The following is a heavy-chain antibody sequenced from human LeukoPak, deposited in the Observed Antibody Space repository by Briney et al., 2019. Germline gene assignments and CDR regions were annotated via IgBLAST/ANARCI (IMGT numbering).Heavy chain of an antibody. J-gene: IGHJ4*02. CDR3: AAGGTYSSGEEFDY. CDR2: VIPIVGTA. V-gene: IGHV1-69*05. Sequence: ASVNVSCKSSGGTFSSSAISWVRQAPGQGLGWMGVVIPIVGTANYAQKFQGRVTITTDESTSTAYMELSSLRSEDTAVYYCAAGGTYSSGEEFDYWGQGTLVTVSS. CDR1: GGTFSSSA. D-gene: IGHD6-25*01.